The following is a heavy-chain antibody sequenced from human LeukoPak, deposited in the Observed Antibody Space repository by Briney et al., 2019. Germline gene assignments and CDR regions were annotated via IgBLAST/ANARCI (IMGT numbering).Heavy chain of an antibody. D-gene: IGHD6-19*01. CDR3: ARDEVPRYSSGWLDY. J-gene: IGHJ4*02. CDR2: IYYSGST. V-gene: IGHV4-39*07. Sequence: PSETLSLTCTVSGGSISSSSYYWGWIRQPPGKGLEWIGSIYYSGSTYYNPSLKSRVTISVDTSKNQFSLKLSSVTAADTAVYYCARDEVPRYSSGWLDYWGQGTLVTVSS. CDR1: GGSISSSSYY.